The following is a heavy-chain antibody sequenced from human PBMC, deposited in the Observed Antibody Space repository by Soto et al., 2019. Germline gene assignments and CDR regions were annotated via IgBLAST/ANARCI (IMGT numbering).Heavy chain of an antibody. CDR1: GLTCKDYG. D-gene: IGHD5-12*01. Sequence: VALIVSCGAAGLTCKDYGMSWVRQAPGKGLEWVSTISGGGGSTYYADSVKGRFTISRDSSKDTLYLQMNSLRAEDTAVYYCAKGDSGYEKFYYYGMDVRGQGTTVTVSS. CDR3: AKGDSGYEKFYYYGMDV. CDR2: ISGGGGST. J-gene: IGHJ6*02. V-gene: IGHV3-23*01.